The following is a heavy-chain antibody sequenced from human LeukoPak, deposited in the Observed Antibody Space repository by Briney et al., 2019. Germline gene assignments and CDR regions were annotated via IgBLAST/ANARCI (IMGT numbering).Heavy chain of an antibody. CDR3: ATYYCGGDRYSGYFDY. CDR1: GGSMRRDTEY. J-gene: IGHJ4*02. Sequence: KPSETLSLTCSVSGGSMRRDTEYWGWIRQPPGRGLEWIGNIYYSGNTYYNPSLKSRVTISVDTSKKQFSLKLPSVTATDTAVYYCATYYCGGDRYSGYFDYWGQGTLVTVSS. D-gene: IGHD2-21*02. CDR2: IYYSGNT. V-gene: IGHV4-39*01.